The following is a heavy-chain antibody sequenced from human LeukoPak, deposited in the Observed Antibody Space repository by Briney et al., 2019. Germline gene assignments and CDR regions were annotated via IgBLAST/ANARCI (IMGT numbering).Heavy chain of an antibody. CDR1: GYTFTGYY. V-gene: IGHV1-2*02. D-gene: IGHD3-10*01. CDR2: INPNSGGT. J-gene: IGHJ5*02. CDR3: ALLWFGELLGFDP. Sequence: VKVSCKASGYTFTGYYMHWVRQAPGQGLEWMGWINPNSGGTNYAQKFQGRVTMTRDTSISTAYMELSRLRSDDTAVYYCALLWFGELLGFDPWGQGTLVTVSS.